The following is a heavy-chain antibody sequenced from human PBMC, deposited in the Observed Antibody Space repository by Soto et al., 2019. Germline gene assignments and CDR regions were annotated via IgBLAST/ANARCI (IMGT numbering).Heavy chain of an antibody. CDR3: ARDKYDFSSGSYYYAMEV. CDR1: GGSVSSESHY. CDR2: IYYTGST. J-gene: IGHJ6*02. Sequence: QVQLQESGPGLVKPSETLSLTCTVSGGSVSSESHYWSWIRQTPGKGLEWIGYIYYTGSTNYNPSRKGRVTMSVDTSRDQVSLRLRSVTRADTAVYYCARDKYDFSSGSYYYAMEVWGQGTKVTVSS. D-gene: IGHD3-22*01. V-gene: IGHV4-61*01.